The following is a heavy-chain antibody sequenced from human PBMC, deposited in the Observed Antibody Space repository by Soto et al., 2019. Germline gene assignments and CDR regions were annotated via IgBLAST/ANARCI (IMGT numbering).Heavy chain of an antibody. D-gene: IGHD6-13*01. CDR2: ISSSSDTI. CDR3: ARDIEAAGLFFDY. V-gene: IGHV3-48*04. J-gene: IGHJ4*02. CDR1: EVTSCSYS. Sequence: RDSCAVAEVTSCSYSMNRVSKAPGKGLGWVSYISSSSDTIYYADSVKGRFTISRDNAENSLYLQMNSLRAEDTAVYYCARDIEAAGLFFDYWGQGTLVTVSS.